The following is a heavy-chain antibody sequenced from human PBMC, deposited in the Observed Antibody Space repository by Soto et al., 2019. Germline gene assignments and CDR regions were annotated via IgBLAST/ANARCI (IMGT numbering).Heavy chain of an antibody. CDR1: GYTFTSYG. Sequence: ASVKVSCKASGYTFTSYGISWVRQAPGQGLERMGWISAYNGNTNYAQKLQGRVTMTTETPTSTAYMELRSLRSDDTAVYYCARVRAELGYCSGGSCLPYYSGMDVWGQGTTVTVSS. CDR2: ISAYNGNT. CDR3: ARVRAELGYCSGGSCLPYYSGMDV. J-gene: IGHJ6*02. V-gene: IGHV1-18*01. D-gene: IGHD2-15*01.